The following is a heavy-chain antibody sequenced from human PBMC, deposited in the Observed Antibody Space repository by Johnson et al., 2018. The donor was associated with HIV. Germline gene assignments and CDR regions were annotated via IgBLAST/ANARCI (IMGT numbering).Heavy chain of an antibody. CDR2: ISYDGSNK. CDR1: RFTFSSYV. D-gene: IGHD1-26*01. V-gene: IGHV3-30*18. CDR3: AKDWGVGAKRTDDAFDI. Sequence: QVQLVESGGGVVQPGRSLRLSCAASRFTFSSYVMHWVRQAPGKGLEWVAVISYDGSNKYYADSVKGRFTISRDNSKNTLYLQMNSLRAEDTAVHYSAKDWGVGAKRTDDAFDIRGQGTMVTVSS. J-gene: IGHJ3*02.